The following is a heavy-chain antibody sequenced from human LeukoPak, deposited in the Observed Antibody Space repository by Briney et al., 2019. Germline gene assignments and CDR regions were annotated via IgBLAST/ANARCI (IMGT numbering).Heavy chain of an antibody. D-gene: IGHD2-2*01. CDR2: IYYSGGT. Sequence: SQTLSLTYTVSGGSISSGGYYWSWIRQHPGKGLEWIGYIYYSGGTYYNPSLKSRVTISVDTSKNQFSLKLSSVTAADTAVYYCARGGWSSTDFDYWGQGTLVTVSS. CDR1: GGSISSGGYY. CDR3: ARGGWSSTDFDY. J-gene: IGHJ4*02. V-gene: IGHV4-31*03.